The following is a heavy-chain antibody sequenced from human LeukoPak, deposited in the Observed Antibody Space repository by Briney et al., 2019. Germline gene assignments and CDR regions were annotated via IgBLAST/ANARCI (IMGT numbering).Heavy chain of an antibody. CDR3: ARDSSSWYPKIYDY. J-gene: IGHJ4*02. V-gene: IGHV4-4*02. CDR2: IYHSGST. D-gene: IGHD6-13*01. Sequence: SGTLSLTCAVSGGSISSSNWWSWVRQPPGKGLEWIGEIYHSGSTNYNPSLKSRVTIPVDKSKNQFSLKLSSVTAADTAVYYCARDSSSWYPKIYDYWGQGTLVTVSS. CDR1: GGSISSSNW.